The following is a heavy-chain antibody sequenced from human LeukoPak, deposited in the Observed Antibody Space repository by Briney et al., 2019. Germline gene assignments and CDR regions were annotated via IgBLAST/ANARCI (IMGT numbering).Heavy chain of an antibody. CDR2: IVEDGSET. CDR3: ARDPTRRFDL. V-gene: IGHV3-7*01. Sequence: SGGSLRLSCATSGFTFSSYWMTWVRQAPGKGLEWVASIVEDGSETYYLDSVKGRFTFSRDNAKNSLYLQMNRPRGEDTAVYYCARDPTRRFDLWGQGTLVTVSS. J-gene: IGHJ4*02. CDR1: GFTFSSYW.